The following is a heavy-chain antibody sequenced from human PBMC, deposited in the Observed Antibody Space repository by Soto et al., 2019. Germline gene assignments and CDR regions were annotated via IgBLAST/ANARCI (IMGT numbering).Heavy chain of an antibody. J-gene: IGHJ6*02. Sequence: EVQLLESGGGLVQPGESLRLSCAASGFTFGNYAMIWVRQAPGKGPEWVSGIRGSGTNTYYADSVDGRFTIPRDNSNNGFYWEMNVLGAGDPGVCYWAEAQGGRRITFFLGGGGEYAMDVWGQGTTVTVSS. D-gene: IGHD3-3*01. CDR3: AEAQGGRRITFFLGGGGEYAMDV. CDR1: GFTFGNYA. CDR2: IRGSGTNT. V-gene: IGHV3-23*01.